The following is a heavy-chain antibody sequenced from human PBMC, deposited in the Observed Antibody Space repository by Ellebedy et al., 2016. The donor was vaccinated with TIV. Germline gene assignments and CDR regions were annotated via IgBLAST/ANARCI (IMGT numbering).Heavy chain of an antibody. V-gene: IGHV3-30*03. Sequence: GGSLRLXXVGSGFTFNTYAIHWVRQAPGKGLQWVAVISYDSKNTSYVDSVKGRFTTSRDNSKKTVYLQMNSLKIEDTAVYFCTSPLGGLVTKSAYFDYWGQGTLVTVS. CDR1: GFTFNTYA. J-gene: IGHJ4*02. CDR3: TSPLGGLVTKSAYFDY. CDR2: ISYDSKNT. D-gene: IGHD3-10*01.